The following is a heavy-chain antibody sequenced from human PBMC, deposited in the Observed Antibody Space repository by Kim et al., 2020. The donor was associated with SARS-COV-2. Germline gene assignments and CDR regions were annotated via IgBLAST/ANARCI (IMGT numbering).Heavy chain of an antibody. Sequence: SETLSLTCTVSGGSISSYYWSWIRQPPGKGLEWIGYIYYSGSTNYNPSLKSRVTISVDTSKNQFSLKLSSVTAADTAVYYCAALRPYNWNDGGAVDIWG. CDR2: IYYSGST. V-gene: IGHV4-59*01. CDR3: AALRPYNWNDGGAVDI. CDR1: GGSISSYY. J-gene: IGHJ3*02. D-gene: IGHD1-20*01.